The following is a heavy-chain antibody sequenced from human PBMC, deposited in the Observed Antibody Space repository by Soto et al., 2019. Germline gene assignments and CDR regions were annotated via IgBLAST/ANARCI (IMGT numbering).Heavy chain of an antibody. CDR2: ISISSSYT. D-gene: IGHD3-10*01. V-gene: IGHV3-11*06. CDR1: GFTFSDYY. Sequence: GGSLRLSCAASGFTFSDYYMSWIRQAPGKGLEWVSYISISSSYTNYADSLKGRFTISRDNAKNSLYLQMNSLRAEDTAVYYCSRASSGSYPSYWGQGTLVTVSS. J-gene: IGHJ4*02. CDR3: SRASSGSYPSY.